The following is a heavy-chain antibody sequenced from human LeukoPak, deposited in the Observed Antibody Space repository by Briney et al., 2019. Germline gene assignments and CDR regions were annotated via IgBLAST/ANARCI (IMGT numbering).Heavy chain of an antibody. D-gene: IGHD2-2*03. Sequence: GVSLRLSCAASGFTYSSYAMHWVRQAPGKGLEWGAVISYDGSNKYYEDSVKGRFTISRDNSKNTLYLQMNSLRAEDTAVYYCARDYGSIPDLFDYWGQGTLVTVSS. CDR1: GFTYSSYA. J-gene: IGHJ4*02. V-gene: IGHV3-30*04. CDR3: ARDYGSIPDLFDY. CDR2: ISYDGSNK.